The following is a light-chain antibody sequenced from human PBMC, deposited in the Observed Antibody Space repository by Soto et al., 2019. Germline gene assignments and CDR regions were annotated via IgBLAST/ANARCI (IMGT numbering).Light chain of an antibody. CDR1: ESVNNNY. Sequence: EIVLTQSPGTLSLSPGERATLPCRVSESVNNNYLSWYQQKPGQAPRLLIYGASSRATGIPDRFSGSGSGTDFTLTISRLESEDFAVYYCQVYGRSPLNLTFGPGTKVDIK. CDR3: QVYGRSPLNLT. V-gene: IGKV3-20*01. J-gene: IGKJ1*01. CDR2: GAS.